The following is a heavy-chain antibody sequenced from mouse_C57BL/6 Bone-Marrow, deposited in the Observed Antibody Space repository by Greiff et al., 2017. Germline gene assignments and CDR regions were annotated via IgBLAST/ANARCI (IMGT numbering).Heavy chain of an antibody. CDR2: ISNGGGST. V-gene: IGHV5-12*01. J-gene: IGHJ4*01. CDR3: ARLYYYAMDY. Sequence: EVTLVESGGGLVQPGGSLTLSCAASGFTFSDYYMYWVRQTPEKRLEWVAYISNGGGSTYYPDTVTGRFTISRDNAKNTLYLQMSRLKSEDTAMYYCARLYYYAMDYWGQGTSVTVSS. CDR1: GFTFSDYY.